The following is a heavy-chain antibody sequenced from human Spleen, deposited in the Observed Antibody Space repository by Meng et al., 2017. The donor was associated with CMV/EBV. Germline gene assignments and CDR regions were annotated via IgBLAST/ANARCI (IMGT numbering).Heavy chain of an antibody. CDR1: GGSVCGYY. CDR3: DYYDSSGYYRDY. CDR2: INHSEST. V-gene: IGHV4-34*01. Sequence: TYSVYGGSVCGYYWSWIRQPPGKGLEWIGEINHSESTNYNPSLKSRVTISVDTSKNQFSLELISVTAADTAVYYCDYYDSSGYYRDYWGLGTLVTVSS. D-gene: IGHD3-22*01. J-gene: IGHJ4*02.